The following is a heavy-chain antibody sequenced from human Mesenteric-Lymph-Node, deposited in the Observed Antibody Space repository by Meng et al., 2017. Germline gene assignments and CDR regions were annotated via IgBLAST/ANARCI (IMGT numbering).Heavy chain of an antibody. V-gene: IGHV1-2*06. CDR2: INPNSGGT. CDR1: GYTFTGYY. J-gene: IGHJ4*02. D-gene: IGHD3-22*01. Sequence: QGPLVQSGAEVKKPGASVKGSCKASGYTFTGYYMHWVRQAPGQGLEWMGRINPNSGGTNYAQKFQGRVTMTRDTSISTAYMELSRLRSDDTAVYYCTFSSGLLPHFDYWGQGTLVTVSS. CDR3: TFSSGLLPHFDY.